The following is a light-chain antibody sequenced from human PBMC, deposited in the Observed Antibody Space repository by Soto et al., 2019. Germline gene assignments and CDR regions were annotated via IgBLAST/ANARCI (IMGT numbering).Light chain of an antibody. Sequence: EIVLTQSPATLSLSPGEGATLSCRASQSVSRYLAWYQQKPGQAPRLLIYDASNRATGIPARFSGSGSGTDFTLTISSLEPEDFAVYYCQQRNSWPYTFGQGPSWRSN. CDR2: DAS. CDR1: QSVSRY. V-gene: IGKV3-11*01. J-gene: IGKJ2*01. CDR3: QQRNSWPYT.